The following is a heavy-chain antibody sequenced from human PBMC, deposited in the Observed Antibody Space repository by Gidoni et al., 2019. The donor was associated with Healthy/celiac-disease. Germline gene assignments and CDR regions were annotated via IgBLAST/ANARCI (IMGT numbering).Heavy chain of an antibody. Sequence: QVQLVESGGGVVQPGWSLRLSCAAPASTFSSYGRHWVRQAPGKGLVWVAVISYDGSNKYYADSVKGRFTISRDNSKNTLYLQMNSLRAEDTAVYYCAKDHGWLRQYEYFQHWGQGTLVTVSS. V-gene: IGHV3-30*18. CDR1: ASTFSSYG. CDR3: AKDHGWLRQYEYFQH. D-gene: IGHD5-12*01. J-gene: IGHJ1*01. CDR2: ISYDGSNK.